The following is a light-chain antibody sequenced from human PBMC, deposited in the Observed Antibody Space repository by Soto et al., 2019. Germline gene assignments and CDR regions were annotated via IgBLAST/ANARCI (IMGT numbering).Light chain of an antibody. CDR3: QQYGNSPLT. V-gene: IGKV3D-20*01. Sequence: EIVLTQSPATLSLSPGDRATLSCGASQSVPSTYLAWYQQKPGLAPRLLISDISNRATGIPDRFSGSGSGTDFTLTISRLEPEDFAVYYCQQYGNSPLTFGGGTKAEIK. CDR2: DIS. CDR1: QSVPSTY. J-gene: IGKJ4*01.